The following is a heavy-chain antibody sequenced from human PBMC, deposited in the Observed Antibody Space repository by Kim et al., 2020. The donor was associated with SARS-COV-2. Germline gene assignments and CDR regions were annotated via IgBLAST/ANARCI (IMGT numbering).Heavy chain of an antibody. CDR3: AREADYSSGSPYGMDV. V-gene: IGHV3-21*01. J-gene: IGHJ6*02. D-gene: IGHD3-22*01. Sequence: NSVKGRFTISRDNAKNSLYLKRNSLRAEDTAVYYCAREADYSSGSPYGMDVWGQGTTVTVSS.